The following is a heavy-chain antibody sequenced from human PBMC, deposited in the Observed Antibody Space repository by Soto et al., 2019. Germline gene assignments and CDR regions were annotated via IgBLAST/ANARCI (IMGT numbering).Heavy chain of an antibody. CDR2: INPNSGGT. CDR1: GYTFTGYY. Sequence: GASVKVSCKASGYTFTGYYMHWVRQAPGQGLEWMGWINPNSGGTNYAQKFQGWVTMTRDTSISTAYMELSRLRSDDTAVYYCARERRVVTAAVRNWFDPWGQGTLVTVSS. CDR3: ARERRVVTAAVRNWFDP. V-gene: IGHV1-2*04. J-gene: IGHJ5*02. D-gene: IGHD6-13*01.